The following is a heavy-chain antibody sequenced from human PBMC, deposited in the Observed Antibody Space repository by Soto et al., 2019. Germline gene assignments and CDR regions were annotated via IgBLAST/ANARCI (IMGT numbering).Heavy chain of an antibody. Sequence: SETLSLTCTVSGGSISSYYWSWIRQPPGKGLEWIGYIYYSGSTNYNPSLKSRVTISVDTSKNQFSLKLSSVTAADTAVYYCATLRDYYDSSGNWFDPWGQGTLVTVSS. V-gene: IGHV4-59*01. D-gene: IGHD3-22*01. CDR2: IYYSGST. CDR1: GGSISSYY. CDR3: ATLRDYYDSSGNWFDP. J-gene: IGHJ5*02.